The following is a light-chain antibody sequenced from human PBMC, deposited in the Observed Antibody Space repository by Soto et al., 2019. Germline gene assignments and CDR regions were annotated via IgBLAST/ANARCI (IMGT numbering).Light chain of an antibody. Sequence: QSVLTQPPSVSGAPGQRVTSSCTGCSSNIGAGYDVHWYQQLPGTAPKLLIYGNSNRPSGVPDRFSGSKSGTSASLAITGLQAEDEADYYCQSYDSSLSAYVVFGGGTKVTVL. CDR2: GNS. CDR3: QSYDSSLSAYVV. J-gene: IGLJ2*01. V-gene: IGLV1-40*01. CDR1: SSNIGAGYD.